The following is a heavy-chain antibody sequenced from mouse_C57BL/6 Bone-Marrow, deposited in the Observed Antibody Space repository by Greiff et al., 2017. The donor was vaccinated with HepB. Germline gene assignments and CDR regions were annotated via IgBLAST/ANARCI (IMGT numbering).Heavy chain of an antibody. Sequence: QVHVKQSGAELARPGASVKLSCKASGYTFTSYGISWVKQRTGQGLEWIGEIYPRSGNTYYNEKFKGKATLTADKSSSTAYMELRSLTSEDSAVYFCAREGRYYYGSSRAWFAYWGQGTLVTVSA. J-gene: IGHJ3*01. CDR1: GYTFTSYG. CDR2: IYPRSGNT. V-gene: IGHV1-81*01. CDR3: AREGRYYYGSSRAWFAY. D-gene: IGHD1-1*01.